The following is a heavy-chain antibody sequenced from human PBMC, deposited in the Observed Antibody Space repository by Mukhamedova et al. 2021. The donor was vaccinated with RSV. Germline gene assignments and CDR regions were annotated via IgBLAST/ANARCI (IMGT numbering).Heavy chain of an antibody. J-gene: IGHJ3*02. Sequence: TISRDNSKNTLYLQMNSLRAEDTAVYYCAKGKGQLNAIDIWGQGTMVTVSS. CDR3: AKGKGQLNAIDI. V-gene: IGHV3-23*01. D-gene: IGHD5-18*01.